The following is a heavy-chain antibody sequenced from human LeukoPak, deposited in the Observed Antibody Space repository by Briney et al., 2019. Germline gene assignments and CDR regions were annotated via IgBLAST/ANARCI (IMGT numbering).Heavy chain of an antibody. CDR1: GFTFSSNT. J-gene: IGHJ3*01. V-gene: IGHV3-30*18. Sequence: PGRSLRLSCAASGFTFSSNTMHWVRQAPGKGLEWVAVIWYDGSNKYYADSVKGRFTISRDNSKNTLYLQMNSLRAEDTAVYYCAKGYSSSFDWGQGTMVTVSS. D-gene: IGHD6-13*01. CDR3: AKGYSSSFD. CDR2: IWYDGSNK.